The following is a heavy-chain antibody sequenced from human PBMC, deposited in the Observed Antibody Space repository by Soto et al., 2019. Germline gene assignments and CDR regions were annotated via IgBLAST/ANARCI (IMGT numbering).Heavy chain of an antibody. Sequence: SETLSLTCTVSGGSISSGDYYWSWIRQPPGKGLEWIGYIYYSGSTYYNPSLKSRVTISVDTSKNQFSLKLSSVTAADTVVFYCARYSGYEGLRFDPWGQGTLVTVSS. CDR3: ARYSGYEGLRFDP. CDR2: IYYSGST. V-gene: IGHV4-30-4*01. D-gene: IGHD5-12*01. J-gene: IGHJ5*02. CDR1: GGSISSGDYY.